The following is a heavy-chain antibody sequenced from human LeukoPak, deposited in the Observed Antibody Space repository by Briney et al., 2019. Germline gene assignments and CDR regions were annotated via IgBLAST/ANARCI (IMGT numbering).Heavy chain of an antibody. CDR2: LYYSATT. J-gene: IGHJ4*02. CDR1: GGSIRSYY. Sequence: SSETLSLTCTVPGGSIRSYYWSWMREPPGKGLEWIGSLYYSATTNYHPSLNSRVTISLDTSKNQFSLKLSSVTAADSAVYYCARGSSPFDCGGQGTLGTV. CDR3: ARGSSPFDC. V-gene: IGHV4-59*08.